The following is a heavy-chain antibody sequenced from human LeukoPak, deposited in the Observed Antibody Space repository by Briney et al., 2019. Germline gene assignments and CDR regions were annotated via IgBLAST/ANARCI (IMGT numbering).Heavy chain of an antibody. CDR3: ARGPLGYCSSTSCRDAFDI. Sequence: SQALSLTCALYAASFGVYYWRSIRQPPGKGLEWIGEIIHSGSTNYNPSLKSRVTISVDTSKNQFSLKLSSVTAADTAVYYCARGPLGYCSSTSCRDAFDIWGQGTMVTVSS. V-gene: IGHV4-34*01. CDR1: AASFGVYY. CDR2: IIHSGST. J-gene: IGHJ3*02. D-gene: IGHD2-2*01.